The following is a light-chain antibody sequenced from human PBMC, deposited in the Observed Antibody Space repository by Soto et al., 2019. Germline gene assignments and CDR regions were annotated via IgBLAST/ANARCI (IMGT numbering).Light chain of an antibody. CDR1: QSVGNH. J-gene: IGKJ4*01. CDR2: GES. CDR3: QQYDNWPLT. V-gene: IGKV3D-15*01. Sequence: EIVLTQSPATLSVSPGQRATLSCRASQSVGNHLAWYQQKPGQSPRLLIYGESTRATGIPARFSGSGSGTEFTLTISSLQSEDCAVYYCQQYDNWPLTFGGGTKLEIK.